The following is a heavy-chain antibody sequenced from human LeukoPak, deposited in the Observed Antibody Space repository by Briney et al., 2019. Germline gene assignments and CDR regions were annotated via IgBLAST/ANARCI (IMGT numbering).Heavy chain of an antibody. Sequence: PSETLSLTCTVSGDSISSYYWSWIRQPPGKGLEWIGYIYYSGSTNYNPSLKSRVTISVDTSKNKFSLKLSSVTAADTAVYYCARAQIHSSGWFWFHFDSWGQGTLVTVSS. CDR3: ARAQIHSSGWFWFHFDS. V-gene: IGHV4-59*01. CDR2: IYYSGST. J-gene: IGHJ4*02. D-gene: IGHD6-19*01. CDR1: GDSISSYY.